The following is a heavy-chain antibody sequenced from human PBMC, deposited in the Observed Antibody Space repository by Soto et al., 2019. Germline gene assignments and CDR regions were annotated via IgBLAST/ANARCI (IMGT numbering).Heavy chain of an antibody. CDR3: AIYFYDSSGYYGVVNWFDP. J-gene: IGHJ5*02. Sequence: GASVKVSCKASGYTFTSYGISWVRQAPGQGLEWMGWISAYNGNTNYAQKLQGRVTMTTDTSTSTAYMELRSLRSDDTAVYYCAIYFYDSSGYYGVVNWFDPWGQGTLVTVSS. V-gene: IGHV1-18*01. CDR2: ISAYNGNT. CDR1: GYTFTSYG. D-gene: IGHD3-22*01.